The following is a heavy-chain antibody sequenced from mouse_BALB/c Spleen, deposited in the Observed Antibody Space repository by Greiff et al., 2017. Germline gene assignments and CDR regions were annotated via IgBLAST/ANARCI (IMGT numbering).Heavy chain of an antibody. CDR2: IDPYNGGT. V-gene: IGHV1S135*01. Sequence: EVQLQQSGPELGKPGASVKISCKASGYSFTGYNMYWVKQSHRISLEWIGYIDPYNGGTSYNQKSKGKATLTVDKSSSTAYMHLNSLTSEDSAIYYCARGLRLRAMDYWGQGTSVTVSS. D-gene: IGHD1-2*01. J-gene: IGHJ4*01. CDR3: ARGLRLRAMDY. CDR1: GYSFTGYN.